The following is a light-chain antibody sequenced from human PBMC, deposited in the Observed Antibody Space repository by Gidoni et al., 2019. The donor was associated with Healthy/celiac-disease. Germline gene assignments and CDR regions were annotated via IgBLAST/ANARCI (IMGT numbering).Light chain of an antibody. CDR3: QSYDSSLHVV. Sequence: QSVLTQPPSVSGAPGQRVTISCTGSSSNIGAGYDVHWYQQLPGTAPKLLIYGNSNRPSGVPDRFSGSKSGPSASLALTGLQAEDEADYYCQSYDSSLHVVFGGGTKLTVL. CDR2: GNS. CDR1: SSNIGAGYD. V-gene: IGLV1-40*01. J-gene: IGLJ2*01.